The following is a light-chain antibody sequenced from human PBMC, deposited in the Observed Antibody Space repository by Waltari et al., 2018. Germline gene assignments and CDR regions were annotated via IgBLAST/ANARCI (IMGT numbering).Light chain of an antibody. J-gene: IGLJ2*01. V-gene: IGLV2-23*02. CDR3: CSYAGSSTFVV. CDR1: SSDVGSYNL. CDR2: DVS. Sequence: QSALTQPASVSGSPGQSITISCTGTSSDVGSYNLVSWYQQHPGKAPKLMLYDVSERPSGVSNRFSGSKSCNTASLTISGLQAEDEADYYCCSYAGSSTFVVFGGGTKLTVL.